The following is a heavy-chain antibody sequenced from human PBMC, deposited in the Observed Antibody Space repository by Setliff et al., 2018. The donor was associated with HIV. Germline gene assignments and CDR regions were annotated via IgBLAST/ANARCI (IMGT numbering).Heavy chain of an antibody. D-gene: IGHD2-21*02. J-gene: IGHJ5*02. CDR1: GYPIRDNFF. CDR3: ARHDCGGDCSINWFDP. CDR2: IFYTGTT. V-gene: IGHV4-38-2*01. Sequence: SETLSLTCAVSGYPIRDNFFWGWVWQPPGKGLEWIGSIFYTGTTYYNPSLRSRVTLSLDTSKNQFSLELTSVTAADTAVYYCARHDCGGDCSINWFDPWGQGTLVTVSS.